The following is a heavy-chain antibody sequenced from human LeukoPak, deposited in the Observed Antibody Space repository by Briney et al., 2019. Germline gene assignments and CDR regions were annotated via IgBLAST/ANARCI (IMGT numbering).Heavy chain of an antibody. D-gene: IGHD3-22*01. V-gene: IGHV4-39*01. CDR1: GGSISSGGCS. CDR3: ARPSNHYDTSGYRGFDP. J-gene: IGHJ5*02. Sequence: SETLSLTCAVSGGSISSGGCSWSWIRQPPGKGLEWIGSILYSGSTYYNPSLKSRVTISVDTSKKQFSLKMSSVTAADTAVYYCARPSNHYDTSGYRGFDPWGQGTLVTISS. CDR2: ILYSGST.